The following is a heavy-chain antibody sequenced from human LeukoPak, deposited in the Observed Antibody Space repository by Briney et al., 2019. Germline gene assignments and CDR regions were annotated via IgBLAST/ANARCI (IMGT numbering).Heavy chain of an antibody. J-gene: IGHJ5*02. D-gene: IGHD3-10*01. CDR2: ISYDGSNK. Sequence: PGRSLRLSCAASGFTFSSYAMHWVRQAPGKGLEWVAVISYDGSNKYYADSVKGRFTISRDNSKNTLSLQMNSLRAEDTAVYYCPRDRYGSGRPWFAPWGQGTLATVSS. CDR3: PRDRYGSGRPWFAP. CDR1: GFTFSSYA. V-gene: IGHV3-30*04.